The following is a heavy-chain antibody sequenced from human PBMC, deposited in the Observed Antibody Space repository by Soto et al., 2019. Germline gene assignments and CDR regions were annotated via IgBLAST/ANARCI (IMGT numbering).Heavy chain of an antibody. V-gene: IGHV3-9*01. CDR3: AKSHNTSGWYVTTDY. CDR2: ISWNSGSI. D-gene: IGHD6-19*01. CDR1: GFTFGDYA. Sequence: GGSLRLSCAASGFTFGDYAMQWVRQAPGKGLEWDSAISWNSGSIDYADSVKGRFTISRDNAKNSLYLQMNSLRAEDTALYYCAKSHNTSGWYVTTDYWGQGTRVTVS. J-gene: IGHJ4*02.